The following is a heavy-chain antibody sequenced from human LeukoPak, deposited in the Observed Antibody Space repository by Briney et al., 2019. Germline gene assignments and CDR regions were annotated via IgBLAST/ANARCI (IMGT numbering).Heavy chain of an antibody. CDR3: ARAVLSYFYGSGSTPGFDY. Sequence: GGSLRLSCAASGFTFSNYAMHWVRQAPGKGLEWVAVISYDGSNKYYADSVKGRFTISRDNSKNTLYLQMNSLRAEDTAVYYCARAVLSYFYGSGSTPGFDYWGQGTLVTVSS. D-gene: IGHD3-10*01. CDR2: ISYDGSNK. CDR1: GFTFSNYA. J-gene: IGHJ4*02. V-gene: IGHV3-30*04.